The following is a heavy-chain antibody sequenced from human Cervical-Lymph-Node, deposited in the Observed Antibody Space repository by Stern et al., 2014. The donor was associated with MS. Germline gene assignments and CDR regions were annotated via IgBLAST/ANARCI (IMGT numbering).Heavy chain of an antibody. V-gene: IGHV3-30-3*01. CDR1: GFIFSSRS. J-gene: IGHJ3*02. Sequence: VQLVQSGGGVVQPGRSLRLSCAASGFIFSSRSMHWVRQAPGKGLEWVASISNDGSNKYSADSGRGRFTISRDNSGNTLFLQMNSLRREDTAVYYCTSGTIYGFNALDIWGQGTMVIVSS. D-gene: IGHD4-17*01. CDR3: TSGTIYGFNALDI. CDR2: ISNDGSNK.